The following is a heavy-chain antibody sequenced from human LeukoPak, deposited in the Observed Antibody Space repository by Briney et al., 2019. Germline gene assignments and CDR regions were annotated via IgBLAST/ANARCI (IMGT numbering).Heavy chain of an antibody. CDR3: ARIVGALDYFDY. V-gene: IGHV4-39*01. Sequence: SETLSLTRTVSGGSISSSSHFWGWIRQPPGKGLEWIGSIYYTGSTYHNSSLKSRLTISVDTSKNQFSLKLSSVTAADTAVYYCARIVGALDYFDYWGQGTLVTVSS. J-gene: IGHJ4*02. D-gene: IGHD1-26*01. CDR1: GGSISSSSHF. CDR2: IYYTGST.